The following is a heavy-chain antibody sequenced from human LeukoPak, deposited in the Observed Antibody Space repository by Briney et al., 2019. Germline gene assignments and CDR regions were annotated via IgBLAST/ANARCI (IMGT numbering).Heavy chain of an antibody. CDR3: ARDNVVSYFDY. D-gene: IGHD3-22*01. Sequence: ASVKVSCKASGGTFSSYAISWVRQAPGQGLEWMGRIIPILGMANYAQKFQGRVTITADKSTSTAYMELSSLRSEDTAVYYCARDNVVSYFDYWGQGTLVTVSS. CDR2: IIPILGMA. V-gene: IGHV1-69*04. J-gene: IGHJ4*02. CDR1: GGTFSSYA.